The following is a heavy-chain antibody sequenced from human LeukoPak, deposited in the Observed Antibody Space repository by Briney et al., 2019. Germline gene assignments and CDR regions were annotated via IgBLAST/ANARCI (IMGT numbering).Heavy chain of an antibody. D-gene: IGHD5-18*01. CDR3: ARDLYPDTAMVGSLDY. J-gene: IGHJ4*02. Sequence: GGSLRLSCAASGFTFSSYSMNWVRQAPGKGLEWVSSISSSSSYIYYADSVKGRFTISRDNAKNSLYLQMNSLRAEDTAVYYCARDLYPDTAMVGSLDYWGQGTLVTVSS. CDR2: ISSSSSYI. CDR1: GFTFSSYS. V-gene: IGHV3-21*01.